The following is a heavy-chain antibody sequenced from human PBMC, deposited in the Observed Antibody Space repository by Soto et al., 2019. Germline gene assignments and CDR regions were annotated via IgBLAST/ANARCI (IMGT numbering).Heavy chain of an antibody. J-gene: IGHJ4*02. D-gene: IGHD1-26*01. Sequence: SETLSLTCAVSGYSLSSSNLWDWILQPPGKGLKWIGYIYYSGTTYYNPSLKSRVTMSVDTSKNQFSLKLTSVTAVDTAVYYCVRREIQSPIDYCGKGTLVTV. CDR3: VRREIQSPIDY. V-gene: IGHV4-28*01. CDR2: IYYSGTT. CDR1: GYSLSSSNL.